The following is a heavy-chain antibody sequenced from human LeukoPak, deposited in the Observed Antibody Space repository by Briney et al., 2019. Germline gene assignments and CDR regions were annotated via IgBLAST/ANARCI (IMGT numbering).Heavy chain of an antibody. V-gene: IGHV3-11*01. Sequence: PGGSLRLSCAASGFTFSDYYMSWIRQAPGKGLEWVSYISSSGSTIYYADSVKGRFTISRDNAKNSLYLQMNSLRAEDTAVYYCAVGLPKPGELSVVVVAGGGNWGQGTLVTVSS. D-gene: IGHD2-15*01. CDR3: AVGLPKPGELSVVVVAGGGN. CDR1: GFTFSDYY. CDR2: ISSSGSTI. J-gene: IGHJ4*02.